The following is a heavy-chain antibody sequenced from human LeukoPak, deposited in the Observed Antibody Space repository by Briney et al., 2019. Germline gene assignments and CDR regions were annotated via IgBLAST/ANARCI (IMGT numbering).Heavy chain of an antibody. CDR1: GYSISSGYY. CDR3: ASEHIVVVGPSDAFDI. D-gene: IGHD2-21*01. Sequence: PSETLSLTCTVSGYSISSGYYWGWIRQPPGKGLEWIGSIYHSGSTYYNPSLKSRVTISADTSKNQFSLKLSSVTAADTAVYYCASEHIVVVGPSDAFDIWGQGTMVTVSS. J-gene: IGHJ3*02. CDR2: IYHSGST. V-gene: IGHV4-38-2*02.